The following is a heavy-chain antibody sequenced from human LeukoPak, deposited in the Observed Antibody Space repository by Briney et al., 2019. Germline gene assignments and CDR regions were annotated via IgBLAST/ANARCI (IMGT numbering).Heavy chain of an antibody. CDR2: ITPSGDGT. D-gene: IGHD1-1*01. J-gene: IGHJ4*02. V-gene: IGHV1-46*01. CDR3: TREFPSTGYFDY. CDR1: GYTFTNYY. Sequence: GASVKVSCKASGYTFTNYYMHWVRQAPGHGLEWMGVITPSGDGTSYTQKFQGRVTMTRDMSTNTDFMELTSLRSEDTAMYFCTREFPSTGYFDYWGQGTLVTVSS.